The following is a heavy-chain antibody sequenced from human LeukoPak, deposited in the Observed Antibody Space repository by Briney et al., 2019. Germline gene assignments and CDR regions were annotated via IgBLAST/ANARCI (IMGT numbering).Heavy chain of an antibody. CDR1: GFTFSSYA. CDR3: AKDRGSSGWYGYNWFDP. Sequence: GGSLRLSCAASGFTFSSYAMSWVRQAPGKGLEWVSAISGSGGSTYYADSVKGRFTISRDNSKNTLYLQMNSLRAEDTAVYYCAKDRGSSGWYGYNWFDPWGQGTLVTVSS. D-gene: IGHD6-19*01. CDR2: ISGSGGST. V-gene: IGHV3-23*01. J-gene: IGHJ5*02.